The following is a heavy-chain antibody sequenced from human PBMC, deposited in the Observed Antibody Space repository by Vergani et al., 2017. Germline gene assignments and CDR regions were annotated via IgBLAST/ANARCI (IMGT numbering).Heavy chain of an antibody. CDR1: GGTFSSYA. CDR2: IIPIFGTA. V-gene: IGHV1-69*06. J-gene: IGHJ6*02. CDR3: ATGLTTVTNHYYYYCGMDV. D-gene: IGHD4-17*01. Sequence: QVQLVQSGAEVKKPGSSVKVSCKASGGTFSSYAISWVRQAPGQGLEWMGGIIPIFGTANYAQKFQGRVTITADKSTSTAYMELSSLRSEDTAVYYWATGLTTVTNHYYYYCGMDVWGQGTTVTVSS.